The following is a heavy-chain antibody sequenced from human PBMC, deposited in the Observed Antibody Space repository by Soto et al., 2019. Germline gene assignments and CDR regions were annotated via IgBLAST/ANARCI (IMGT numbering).Heavy chain of an antibody. V-gene: IGHV4-39*01. J-gene: IGHJ6*02. CDR2: IYYSGST. D-gene: IGHD2-15*01. CDR3: ARQGRYCIGGSCYYGVYYYYGMDV. CDR1: GGSISSSSYY. Sequence: QLQLLESGPGLVKPSETLSLTCTVSGGSISSSSYYWGWIRQPPGKGLEWIGSIYYSGSTYYNPSLKSRVTISVDTSKNQFSLKLSSVTAADTAVYYCARQGRYCIGGSCYYGVYYYYGMDVWGQGTTVTVSS.